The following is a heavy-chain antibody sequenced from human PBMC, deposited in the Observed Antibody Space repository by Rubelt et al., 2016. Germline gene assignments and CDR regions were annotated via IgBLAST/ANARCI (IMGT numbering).Heavy chain of an antibody. CDR3: ARESGSTQRYGMDV. Sequence: QVQLQQWGAGLLKPSETLSLTCAFYGGSFSASYWAWIRQPPGQGLEWIGEINHSGSTNYNPSLKSRVTISVDTSKNQFSRRLGVVSAGEKAHFDCARESGSTQRYGMDVWGQGTTVTVSS. CDR1: GGSFSASY. CDR2: INHSGST. V-gene: IGHV4-34*01. J-gene: IGHJ6*02. D-gene: IGHD1-26*01.